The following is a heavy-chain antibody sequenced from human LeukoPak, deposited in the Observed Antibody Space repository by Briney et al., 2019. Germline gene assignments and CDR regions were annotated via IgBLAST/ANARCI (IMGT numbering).Heavy chain of an antibody. CDR2: INQHGSEK. D-gene: IGHD1-26*01. CDR1: GFTFSTNW. CDR3: ARDASGSYYDH. V-gene: IGHV3-7*01. J-gene: IGHJ5*02. Sequence: GGSLRLSFEASGFTFSTNWMTWVRQAPGKGLEWVANINQHGSEKYYVDSVKGRFTISRDNAKNSLYLQMDSLRADDTAMYYCARDASGSYYDHWGQGTLVTVSS.